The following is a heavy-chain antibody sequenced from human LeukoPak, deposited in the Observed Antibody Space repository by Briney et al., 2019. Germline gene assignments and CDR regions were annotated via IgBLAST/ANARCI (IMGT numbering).Heavy chain of an antibody. V-gene: IGHV3-11*01. CDR1: GFTLSDYH. CDR3: ARETVAGTFDY. D-gene: IGHD6-19*01. CDR2: ISSRDGTI. J-gene: IGHJ4*02. Sequence: PGGTLTLSCAVAGFTLSDYHSSWIRQAPGKGLEWVSDISSRDGTIHFADSVKGRFTMSWDDAENSLHLQMNSLRTDDTAVYYCARETVAGTFDYWGQGTLVTVSS.